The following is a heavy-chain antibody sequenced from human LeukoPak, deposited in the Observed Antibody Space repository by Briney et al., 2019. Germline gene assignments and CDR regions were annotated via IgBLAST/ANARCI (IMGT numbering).Heavy chain of an antibody. CDR2: IQSGGTT. D-gene: IGHD4-23*01. Sequence: PGGSLRLSCAASGFTVSSDYMNWVRQAPGKRLEWVSVIQSGGTTYYADSVKGRFTISRDISKNTLYLQMDSLRAEDTAVYYCARWQVATRTFDPWGQGTLVTVSS. V-gene: IGHV3-53*01. CDR1: GFTVSSDY. CDR3: ARWQVATRTFDP. J-gene: IGHJ5*02.